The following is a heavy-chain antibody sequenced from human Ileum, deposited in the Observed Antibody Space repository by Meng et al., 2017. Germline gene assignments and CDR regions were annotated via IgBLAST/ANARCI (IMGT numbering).Heavy chain of an antibody. Sequence: VQLQESGPGLVRPSETLSLICIVSGGSVSRAGYQWGWIRQPPGKGLEWIGYASTNYNPSLKSRVTISLDTSRNQFSLSLSSVTAADTAVYYCARDHMGSLDYWGQGILVTVSS. CDR3: ARDHMGSLDY. CDR1: GGSVSRAGYQ. V-gene: IGHV4-61*08. D-gene: IGHD1-26*01. J-gene: IGHJ4*02. CDR2: AST.